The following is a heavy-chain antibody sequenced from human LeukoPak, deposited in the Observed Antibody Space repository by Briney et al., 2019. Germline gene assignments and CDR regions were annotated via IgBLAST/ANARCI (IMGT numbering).Heavy chain of an antibody. CDR1: GFTFSSYG. CDR2: ISSSGSTI. J-gene: IGHJ4*02. Sequence: QAGGSLRLSCAASGFTFSSYGMHWVRQAPGKGLEWVSYISSSGSTIYYADSVKGRFTIPRDNAKNSLFLQMNSLRDEDTAVYYCARDRDWAFVLWGQGTLVTVSS. D-gene: IGHD3-3*02. CDR3: ARDRDWAFVL. V-gene: IGHV3-48*02.